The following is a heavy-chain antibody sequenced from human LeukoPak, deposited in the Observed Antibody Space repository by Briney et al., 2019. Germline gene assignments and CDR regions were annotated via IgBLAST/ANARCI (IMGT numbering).Heavy chain of an antibody. V-gene: IGHV3-23*01. CDR1: GFTFSRYA. D-gene: IGHD6-13*01. CDR3: AHPAEYSSSWYGNWFDP. CDR2: ISGSGGST. Sequence: GGSLRLSCAASGFTFSRYAMSWVRQAPGKGLEWVSAISGSGGSTYYADSVKGRFTISRDNSKNTLYLQMNSLRAEDTAVYYCAHPAEYSSSWYGNWFDPWGQGTLVTVSS. J-gene: IGHJ5*02.